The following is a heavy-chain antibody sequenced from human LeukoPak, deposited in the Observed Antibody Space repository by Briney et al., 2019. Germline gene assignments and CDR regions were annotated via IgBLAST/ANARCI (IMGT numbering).Heavy chain of an antibody. CDR2: ISYHGRDT. V-gene: IGHV3-30*04. D-gene: IGHD1-26*01. Sequence: PGGSLRLSCVASGFTFSNYAMHWVRQAPGEGLEWVAVISYHGRDTYYADSLKGRLTISRDNAKNSLYLQMNSLRAEDTAVYYCARASGSYSVPDYWGQGTLVTVSS. CDR1: GFTFSNYA. J-gene: IGHJ4*02. CDR3: ARASGSYSVPDY.